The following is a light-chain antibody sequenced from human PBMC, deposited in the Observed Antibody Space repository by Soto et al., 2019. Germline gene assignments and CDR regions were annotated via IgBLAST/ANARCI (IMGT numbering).Light chain of an antibody. CDR3: TSYATTTSVI. J-gene: IGLJ2*01. CDR1: SSDVGHSNY. Sequence: QPVLTQPASVSGSPGQSITISCTGTSSDVGHSNYVSWYQQHPGKAPKLLLYEVSNRPSGISNRFSGSKSGNTASLTISGLQAEDEGNYYCTSYATTTSVIFGGGTKLTVL. V-gene: IGLV2-14*01. CDR2: EVS.